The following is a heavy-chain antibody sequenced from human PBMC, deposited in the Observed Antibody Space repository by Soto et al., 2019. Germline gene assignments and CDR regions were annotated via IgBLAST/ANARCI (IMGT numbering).Heavy chain of an antibody. CDR1: GFTFNTYS. Sequence: EVQLVESGGGLVKPGESLRLSCAASGFTFNTYSMNWVRQAPGKGLEWVSSISTGGTSIVYADSVRGRFSISRDNTNNSLYLKMNRLRAEDTAVYYCARHHFGSSSDYWGHGTLVTVSS. CDR2: ISTGGTSI. V-gene: IGHV3-21*01. CDR3: ARHHFGSSSDY. D-gene: IGHD3-10*01. J-gene: IGHJ4*01.